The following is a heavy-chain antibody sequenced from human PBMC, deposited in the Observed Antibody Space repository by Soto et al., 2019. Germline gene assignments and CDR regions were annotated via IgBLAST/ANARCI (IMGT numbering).Heavy chain of an antibody. V-gene: IGHV1-2*02. CDR2: INPNSGGT. CDR3: ARDVVVPAAIHDYYYGMDV. Sequence: QVPLVQSGAEVKKPGASVKVSCKASGYTFTGYYMHWVRQAPGQGLEWMGWINPNSGGTNYAQKFQGRVTMTRDTAISTAYMELSRLRSDDTAVYYCARDVVVPAAIHDYYYGMDVWGQGTTVTVSS. J-gene: IGHJ6*02. CDR1: GYTFTGYY. D-gene: IGHD2-2*02.